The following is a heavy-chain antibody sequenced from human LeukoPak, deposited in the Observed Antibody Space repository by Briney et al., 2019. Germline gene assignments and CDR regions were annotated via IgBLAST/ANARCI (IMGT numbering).Heavy chain of an antibody. CDR1: GGSISTYY. J-gene: IGHJ5*02. Sequence: SETLSLTCTVSGGSISTYYWSWIRQPPGKGLEWSGYIYYTGSTNYNPSLKSRVTISVDTSKNQFSLKLSSVTAADTAVYYCARVEDSGYDYRGRFDPWGQGTLVTVSS. V-gene: IGHV4-59*12. D-gene: IGHD5-12*01. CDR3: ARVEDSGYDYRGRFDP. CDR2: IYYTGST.